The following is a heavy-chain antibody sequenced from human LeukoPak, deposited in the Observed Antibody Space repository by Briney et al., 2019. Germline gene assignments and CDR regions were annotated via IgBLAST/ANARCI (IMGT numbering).Heavy chain of an antibody. CDR1: GYSISSGYY. CDR2: IYYSGST. CDR3: ARGLPPLDYQYYMDV. J-gene: IGHJ6*03. Sequence: SETLSLTCTVSGYSISSGYYWGWIRQPPGKGLEWIGYIYYSGSTNYNPSLKSRVTISVDTSKNQFSLKLRSVTAADTAVYYCARGLPPLDYQYYMDVWGKGTTVTISS. V-gene: IGHV4-61*01.